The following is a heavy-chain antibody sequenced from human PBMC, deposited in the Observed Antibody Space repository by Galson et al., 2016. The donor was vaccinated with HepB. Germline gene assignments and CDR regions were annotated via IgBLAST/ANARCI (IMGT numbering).Heavy chain of an antibody. V-gene: IGHV3-23*01. CDR2: ISGGGNNA. J-gene: IGHJ4*02. CDR1: GFTFNNYA. D-gene: IGHD6-13*01. CDR3: ARGGPFSTSWYLDF. Sequence: SLRLSCAASGFTFNNYAMSWVRQAPGKGLEWVSGISGGGNNAYYADPVKGRFTISRDNSNNTLYLQMNSLRAEDTAVYYCARGGPFSTSWYLDFWGQGTLLTVSS.